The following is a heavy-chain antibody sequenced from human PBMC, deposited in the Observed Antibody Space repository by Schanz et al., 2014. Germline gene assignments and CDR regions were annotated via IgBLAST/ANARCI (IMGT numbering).Heavy chain of an antibody. CDR2: INPSGGST. J-gene: IGHJ3*02. CDR1: GYTFTTYY. D-gene: IGHD5-18*01. CDR3: TRGGYSYALSAFDI. V-gene: IGHV1-46*01. Sequence: QVQLLQSGAEMKKPGASMKVSCKASGYTFTTYYMLWVRQAPGQGLEWMGIINPSGGSTRYGQKFQGRITVTTDTSTSTVYLELSSLRSDDTAVYYCTRGGYSYALSAFDIWGQGTMVTVSS.